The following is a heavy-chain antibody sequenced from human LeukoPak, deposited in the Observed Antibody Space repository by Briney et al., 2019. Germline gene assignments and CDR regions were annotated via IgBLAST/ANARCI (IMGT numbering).Heavy chain of an antibody. V-gene: IGHV3-30-3*01. Sequence: PGRSLRLSCAASGFTFSSYATHWVRPAPGKGLEWVAVISYDGSNKYYADSVKGRFTISRDNSKNTLYLQMNSLRAVDTAVYYCARDGTPRYRGRGTLVTVCS. CDR2: ISYDGSNK. CDR1: GFTFSSYA. J-gene: IGHJ4*02. CDR3: ARDGTPRY.